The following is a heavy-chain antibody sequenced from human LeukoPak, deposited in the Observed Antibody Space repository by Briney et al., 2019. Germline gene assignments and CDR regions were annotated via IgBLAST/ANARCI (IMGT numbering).Heavy chain of an antibody. Sequence: ASVKVSCKASGYTFTGYYMHWVRQAPGQGLEWMGWINPNSGGTNYAQKFQGRVTMTRDTSISTAYMELSRLRSDDTAVYYCARDGQDWSSTSCYRLIYYYGMDVWGQGTTVTVSS. D-gene: IGHD2-2*01. V-gene: IGHV1-2*02. CDR3: ARDGQDWSSTSCYRLIYYYGMDV. CDR2: INPNSGGT. J-gene: IGHJ6*02. CDR1: GYTFTGYY.